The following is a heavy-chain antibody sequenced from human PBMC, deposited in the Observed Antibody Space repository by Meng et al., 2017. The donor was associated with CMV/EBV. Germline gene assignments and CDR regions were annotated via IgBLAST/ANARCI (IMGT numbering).Heavy chain of an antibody. V-gene: IGHV5-51*01. CDR2: IYPGDPDT. J-gene: IGHJ6*02. D-gene: IGHD5-24*01. Sequence: GESLKISCKGSGYSFTSYWIGWVRQMPGKGLEWMGIIYPGDPDTRYSPSFQGQVTISADKSISTAYLQWSSLKASDTAMYYCARHVVKDGYYYYYGMDVWGQGTTVTVSS. CDR1: GYSFTSYW. CDR3: ARHVVKDGYYYYYGMDV.